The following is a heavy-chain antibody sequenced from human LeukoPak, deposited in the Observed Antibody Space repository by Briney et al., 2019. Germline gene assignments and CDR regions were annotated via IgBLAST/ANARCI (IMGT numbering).Heavy chain of an antibody. D-gene: IGHD6-6*01. CDR3: ARSLSSSSAYYYYYYMDV. CDR1: GGSISSGSYY. CDR2: IYTSGST. Sequence: SETLSLTCTVSGGSISSGSYYWSWIRQPAGKGLEWIGRIYTSGSTNYNPSLKSRVTMSVDTSKNQFSLKLSSVTAADTAVYYCARSLSSSSAYYYYYYMDVWGKGTTVTVSS. J-gene: IGHJ6*03. V-gene: IGHV4-61*02.